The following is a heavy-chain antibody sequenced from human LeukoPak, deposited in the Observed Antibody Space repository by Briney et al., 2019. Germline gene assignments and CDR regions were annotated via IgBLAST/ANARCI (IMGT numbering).Heavy chain of an antibody. CDR1: GGTFSSYA. J-gene: IGHJ4*02. D-gene: IGHD5-18*01. CDR3: ARDFFRDGYINFDY. CDR2: IIPIFGTA. Sequence: GASVKVSCKASGGTFSSYAISWVRQAPGQGLEWMGRIIPIFGTANYAQKFQGRVTITTDESTSTASMELSSLRSEDTAVYYCARDFFRDGYINFDYWGQGTLVTVSS. V-gene: IGHV1-69*05.